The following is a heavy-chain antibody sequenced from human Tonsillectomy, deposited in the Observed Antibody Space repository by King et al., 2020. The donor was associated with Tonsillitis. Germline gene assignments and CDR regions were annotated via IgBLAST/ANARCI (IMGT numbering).Heavy chain of an antibody. D-gene: IGHD1-26*01. V-gene: IGHV3-9*01. CDR2: ISWNSGSI. Sequence: VQLVESGGGLVQPGRSLRLSCVASGFTFDDYAMHWVRQAPGKGLEWVSGISWNSGSIGYADSVKGRFTISRDNAKNSLYLQMNSLRAEDTALYYCAKDIRALDSETFDYWGLGTLVTVSS. CDR1: GFTFDDYA. CDR3: AKDIRALDSETFDY. J-gene: IGHJ4*02.